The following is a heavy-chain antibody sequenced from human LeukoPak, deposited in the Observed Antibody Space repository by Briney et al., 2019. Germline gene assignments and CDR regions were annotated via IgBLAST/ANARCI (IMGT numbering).Heavy chain of an antibody. V-gene: IGHV3-43*02. CDR3: ASGSYYYDSSGYYIPAAFDY. Sequence: GGSLRLSCAASGFTFDDYAMHWVRQAPGKGLEWVSLISGDGGSTYYADSVKGRFTIFRDNSKNSLYLQMNSLRTEDTALHYCASGSYYYDSSGYYIPAAFDYWGQGTLVTVSS. CDR2: ISGDGGST. D-gene: IGHD3-22*01. CDR1: GFTFDDYA. J-gene: IGHJ4*02.